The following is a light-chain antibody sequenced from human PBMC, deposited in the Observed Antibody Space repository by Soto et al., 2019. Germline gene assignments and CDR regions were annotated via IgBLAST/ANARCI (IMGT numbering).Light chain of an antibody. V-gene: IGKV3-20*01. Sequence: DIVLTQSPGTLSLSPGERATLSCRASQSVSSNFLAWYQQKPGQTPRLLIFDASNRATGIPARFSGSGSGTDFTLTISRLEPEDFAVYYCQQYGGTPPITFGQGTRLEIK. J-gene: IGKJ5*01. CDR1: QSVSSNF. CDR2: DAS. CDR3: QQYGGTPPIT.